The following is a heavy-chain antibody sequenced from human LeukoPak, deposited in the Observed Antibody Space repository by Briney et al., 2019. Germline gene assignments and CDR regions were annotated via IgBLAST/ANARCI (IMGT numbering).Heavy chain of an antibody. CDR2: IYPIGST. CDR1: GGSISIHY. V-gene: IGHV4-4*07. Sequence: PSETLSLTWTVSGGSISIHYWTWIRQPAGTGLEYIGRIYPIGSTNYNPSLKGRVTMAIDTSKTQLSLKLSYVTAADTAVYYCARSSGDDSAFDYWGQGTLVTVSS. D-gene: IGHD5-12*01. J-gene: IGHJ4*02. CDR3: ARSSGDDSAFDY.